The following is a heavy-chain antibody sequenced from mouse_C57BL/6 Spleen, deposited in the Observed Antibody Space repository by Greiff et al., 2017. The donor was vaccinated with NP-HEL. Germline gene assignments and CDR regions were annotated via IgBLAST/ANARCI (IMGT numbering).Heavy chain of an antibody. CDR3: ARDYYSNYGDAMDY. J-gene: IGHJ4*01. V-gene: IGHV3-6*01. Sequence: DVQLQESGPGLVKPSQSLSLTCSVTGYSITSGYYWNWIRQFPGNKLEWMGYISYDGSNNYNPSLKNRISITRDTSKNQFFLKLNSVTTEDTATYYCARDYYSNYGDAMDYWGQGTSVTVSS. CDR2: ISYDGSN. D-gene: IGHD2-5*01. CDR1: GYSITSGYY.